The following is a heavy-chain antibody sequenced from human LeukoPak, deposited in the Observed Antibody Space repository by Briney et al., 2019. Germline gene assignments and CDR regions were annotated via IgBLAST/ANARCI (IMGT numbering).Heavy chain of an antibody. CDR3: ATARNFRFEY. J-gene: IGHJ4*02. V-gene: IGHV3-74*01. CDR2: MNGEGTTI. Sequence: GGSLRLSCATSGLTFRTTWMHWVRRAPGKGLMWVSRMNGEGTTIDYAVSVKGRFTVSRDYAKNTLFLQMNNLRTEDTALYFCATARNFRFEYWGQGSLVIVSA. CDR1: GLTFRTTW. D-gene: IGHD1-7*01.